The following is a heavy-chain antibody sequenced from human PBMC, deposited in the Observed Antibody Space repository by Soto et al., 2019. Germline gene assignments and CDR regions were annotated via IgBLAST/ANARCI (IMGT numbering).Heavy chain of an antibody. CDR3: AKAGGYSGYDTFDF. CDR1: GFTFDDYA. D-gene: IGHD5-12*01. J-gene: IGHJ4*02. Sequence: EVQLVESGGGLVQPGRSLRLSCAASGFTFDDYAMHWVRQAPGKGLEWVSSISWNSGNIGYADSVKGRFTISRDNAKKSLYLQMNSLRAEDTALYDCAKAGGYSGYDTFDFWGQGTLVTVSS. CDR2: ISWNSGNI. V-gene: IGHV3-9*01.